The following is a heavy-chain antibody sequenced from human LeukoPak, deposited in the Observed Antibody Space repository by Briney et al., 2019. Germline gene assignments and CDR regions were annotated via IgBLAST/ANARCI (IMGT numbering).Heavy chain of an antibody. J-gene: IGHJ4*02. Sequence: SETLCLTCTVSGGSISSSSYYWGWIRQPPGKGLEWIGSIYYSGSTYYNPSLKSRVTISVDTSNNQFPLKLSYVTAADTAVYYCARLYDYSTEVFDYWGQGTLVTVSS. V-gene: IGHV4-39*01. CDR2: IYYSGST. CDR3: ARLYDYSTEVFDY. D-gene: IGHD4-11*01. CDR1: GGSISSSSYY.